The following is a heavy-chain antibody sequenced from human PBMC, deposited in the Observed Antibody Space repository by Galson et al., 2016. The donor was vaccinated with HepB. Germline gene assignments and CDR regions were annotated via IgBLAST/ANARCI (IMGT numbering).Heavy chain of an antibody. CDR1: GFTFRSYW. V-gene: IGHV3-7*01. Sequence: SLRLSCAASGFTFRSYWMSWVRQAPGKGLEWVANIVPDGNKKYFVDSVKGRFSISRDNAKNSLFLQMNSLRAEDTAVYYCAALRFWRGPLWGRGTLVTVSS. CDR2: IVPDGNKK. D-gene: IGHD3-3*01. J-gene: IGHJ2*01. CDR3: AALRFWRGPL.